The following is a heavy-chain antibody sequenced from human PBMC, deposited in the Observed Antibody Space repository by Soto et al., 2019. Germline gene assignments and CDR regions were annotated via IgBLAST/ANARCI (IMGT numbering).Heavy chain of an antibody. Sequence: QVQLVQSGAEVKKPGSSVKVSCKASGGTFSSYTISWVRQAPGQGLEWMGRIIPILGIANYAQKFQGRVTITADKSTSTAYMELSSLRSEDTAVYYCARDDYYGSGSYYYYYYYMDVWGKGNTVTVSS. J-gene: IGHJ6*03. CDR3: ARDDYYGSGSYYYYYYYMDV. CDR1: GGTFSSYT. CDR2: IIPILGIA. D-gene: IGHD3-10*01. V-gene: IGHV1-69*08.